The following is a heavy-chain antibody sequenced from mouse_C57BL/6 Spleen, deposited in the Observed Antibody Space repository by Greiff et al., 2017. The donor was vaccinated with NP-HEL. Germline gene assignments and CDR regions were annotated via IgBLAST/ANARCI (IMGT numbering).Heavy chain of an antibody. Sequence: QVQLQQPGAELVMPGASVKLSCKASGYTFTSYWMHWVKQRPGQGLEWIGEIDPSDSYTNYNQKFKGKSTLTVDKSSSTAYMQLSSLTSEDSAVYYCARGGPTGTGDYAMDYWGQGTSVTVSS. V-gene: IGHV1-69*01. D-gene: IGHD4-1*02. CDR3: ARGGPTGTGDYAMDY. J-gene: IGHJ4*01. CDR2: IDPSDSYT. CDR1: GYTFTSYW.